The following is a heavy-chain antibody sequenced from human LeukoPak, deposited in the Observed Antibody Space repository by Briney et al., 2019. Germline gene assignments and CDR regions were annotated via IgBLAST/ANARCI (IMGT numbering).Heavy chain of an antibody. V-gene: IGHV3-23*01. Sequence: GGSLRLSCAASGFTFSSYAMNWVRQAPGKGLEWVSVISGSGGTTYYADSVKGRFTISRDNSKNTLYLQMNSLRAEDTAVYYCAKPYYYDSSGYYYDFDYWGQGTLVTVSS. CDR1: GFTFSSYA. CDR2: ISGSGGTT. D-gene: IGHD3-22*01. CDR3: AKPYYYDSSGYYYDFDY. J-gene: IGHJ4*02.